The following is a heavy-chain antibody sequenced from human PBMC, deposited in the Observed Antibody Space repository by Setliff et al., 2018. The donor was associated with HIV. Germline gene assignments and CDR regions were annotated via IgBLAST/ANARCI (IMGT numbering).Heavy chain of an antibody. CDR1: GYTFTTYG. J-gene: IGHJ3*02. CDR3: ARDRLYCGSLYAFDI. Sequence: ASVKVSCKASGYTFTTYGISWVRQAPGQGLEWMGWISGYNGITNYAQKLQCRVTMTTDTSTSTAYMELRSLRSDDTAVYYCARDRLYCGSLYAFDIWGQGTMVTVSS. V-gene: IGHV1-18*01. D-gene: IGHD1-26*01. CDR2: ISGYNGIT.